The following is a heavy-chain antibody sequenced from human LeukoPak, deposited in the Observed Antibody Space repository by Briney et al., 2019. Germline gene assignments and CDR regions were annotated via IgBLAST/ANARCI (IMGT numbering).Heavy chain of an antibody. Sequence: PGGSLRLSCAASGLTFSSYWMSWVRLAPGKGLEWVANIKQDGSEKYYVDSVKGRFTISRDNAKNSLYLQMNSLRAEDTALYYCAKDIAYDSRGYYSDWGQGTLVTVSS. J-gene: IGHJ4*02. D-gene: IGHD3-22*01. CDR3: AKDIAYDSRGYYSD. CDR1: GLTFSSYW. V-gene: IGHV3-7*03. CDR2: IKQDGSEK.